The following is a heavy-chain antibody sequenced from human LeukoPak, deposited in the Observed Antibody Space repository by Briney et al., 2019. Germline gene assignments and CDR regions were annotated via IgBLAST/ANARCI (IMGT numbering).Heavy chain of an antibody. CDR3: ARSGRGTYYYFDL. CDR1: GGTFSSYG. Sequence: ASVKVSCKASGGTFSSYGISWVRQAPGQGLEWMGWISGSNGNTNYAQKFLGRVTMTADTSTSTAYMELRSLTSDDTAVYYCARSGRGTYYYFDLWGQGTLVTVSS. D-gene: IGHD5-12*01. CDR2: ISGSNGNT. J-gene: IGHJ4*02. V-gene: IGHV1-18*01.